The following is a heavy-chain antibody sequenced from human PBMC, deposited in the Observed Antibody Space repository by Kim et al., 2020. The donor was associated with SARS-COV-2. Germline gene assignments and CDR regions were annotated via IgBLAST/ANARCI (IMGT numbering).Heavy chain of an antibody. CDR2: IYSGGST. CDR3: AKSSGEDYGMDV. D-gene: IGHD3-22*01. CDR1: GFTVSSNY. Sequence: GGSLRLSCAASGFTVSSNYMSWVRQAPGKGLECVSDIYSGGSTYYADSVKSRFTISRDNSKNTLYLQLNSIRAEDTAVYYCAKSSGEDYGMDVWGQATT. V-gene: IGHV3-66*01. J-gene: IGHJ6*02.